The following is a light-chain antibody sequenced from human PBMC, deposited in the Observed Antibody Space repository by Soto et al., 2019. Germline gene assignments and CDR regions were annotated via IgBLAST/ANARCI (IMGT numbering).Light chain of an antibody. J-gene: IGLJ1*01. V-gene: IGLV2-14*01. CDR1: SSDVGGYNY. Sequence: QSVLTQPASVSGSPGQSITMSCTGTSSDVGGYNYVSWYQQHPGEAPKLMIYEVSNQPSGVSNRFSGSKSGNTASLTISGLQAEDEADYYCSSYTSSDTYVFGTGTKLTVL. CDR3: SSYTSSDTYV. CDR2: EVS.